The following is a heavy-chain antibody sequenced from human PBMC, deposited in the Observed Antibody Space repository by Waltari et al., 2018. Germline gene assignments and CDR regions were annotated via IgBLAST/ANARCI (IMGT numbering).Heavy chain of an antibody. CDR2: FDPEAGAT. V-gene: IGHV1-24*01. CDR3: ATSGYSSGNYYYVMDV. J-gene: IGHJ6*02. Sequence: QVQLVQSGAEVKKPGASVKVSCKVSGYTLTELSMHWVRQAPGKGLEWMGGFDPEAGATLYAQKFQGRVTLTEHTSTDTAYMALRSLRSEDTAVYSCATSGYSSGNYYYVMDVWGQVTTVTVSS. D-gene: IGHD5-18*01. CDR1: GYTLTELS.